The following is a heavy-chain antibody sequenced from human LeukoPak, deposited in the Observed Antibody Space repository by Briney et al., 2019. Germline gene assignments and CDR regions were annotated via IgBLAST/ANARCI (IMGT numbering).Heavy chain of an antibody. Sequence: GGSLRLSCAASGFTVSSNYMSWVRQAPGKGLEWVSVIYSGGSTYYADSVKGRFTISRDNSKNTLYLQMNSLRAEDTAVYYCARKRHYDFWSGYYDFDYWGQGTLVTVSS. CDR1: GFTVSSNY. J-gene: IGHJ4*02. V-gene: IGHV3-53*01. D-gene: IGHD3-3*01. CDR2: IYSGGST. CDR3: ARKRHYDFWSGYYDFDY.